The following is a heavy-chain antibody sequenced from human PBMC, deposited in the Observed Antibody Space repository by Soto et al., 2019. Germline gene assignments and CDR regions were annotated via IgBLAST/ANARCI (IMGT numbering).Heavy chain of an antibody. CDR1: GFTFSSYS. J-gene: IGHJ3*02. V-gene: IGHV3-21*01. CDR2: ISSSSSYI. CDR3: ARDENPGAFDI. Sequence: PGGSLRLSCAASGFTFSSYSMNWVRQAPGKGLEWVSSISSSSSYIYYADSVKGRFTISRDNAKNSLYLQMNSLRVEDTAVYYCARDENPGAFDIWGQGTMVTVSS.